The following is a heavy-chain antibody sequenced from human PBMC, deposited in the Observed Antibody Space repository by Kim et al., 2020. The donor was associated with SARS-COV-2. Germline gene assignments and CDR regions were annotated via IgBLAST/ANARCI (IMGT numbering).Heavy chain of an antibody. J-gene: IGHJ4*02. CDR3: ARLVSEKSAVEY. CDR2: INYSGNT. CDR1: GDSISRSSNY. Sequence: SETLSLTCTVSGDSISRSSNYWGWIRQPPGKGLEWIGSINYSGNTYYNPSLKSRVTISVDTSKNQFSLKMMSVTAADTAVYYCARLVSEKSAVEYWGQGTLVTVSS. V-gene: IGHV4-39*01.